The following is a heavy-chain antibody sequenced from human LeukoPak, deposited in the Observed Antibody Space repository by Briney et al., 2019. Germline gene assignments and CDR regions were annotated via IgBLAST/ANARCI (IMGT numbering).Heavy chain of an antibody. CDR3: ARDPLRTAVAGTRYFDY. CDR1: GYTFTSYG. V-gene: IGHV1-18*01. Sequence: ASVKVSCKASGYTFTSYGISWVRQAPGQGLEWMGWISAYNGNTNYAQKLQGRVTMTTDTSTSTAYMELRSLRSDDTAVYYCARDPLRTAVAGTRYFDYWGQGTLVTVSS. J-gene: IGHJ4*02. D-gene: IGHD6-19*01. CDR2: ISAYNGNT.